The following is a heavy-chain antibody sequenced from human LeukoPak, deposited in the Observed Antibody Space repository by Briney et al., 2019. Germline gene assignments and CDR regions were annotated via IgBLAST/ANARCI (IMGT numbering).Heavy chain of an antibody. D-gene: IGHD2-8*01. CDR2: ISAYNGNT. V-gene: IGHV1-18*01. CDR1: GYTFTIYG. CDR3: ARELQGYCTNGVCYNKAIIPHY. Sequence: ASVKVSCKASGYTFTIYGISWVRQAPGQGLEWMGWISAYNGNTNYAQKLQGRVTMTTDTSTSTAYMELRSLRSDDTAVYYCARELQGYCTNGVCYNKAIIPHYWGQGTLVTVSS. J-gene: IGHJ4*02.